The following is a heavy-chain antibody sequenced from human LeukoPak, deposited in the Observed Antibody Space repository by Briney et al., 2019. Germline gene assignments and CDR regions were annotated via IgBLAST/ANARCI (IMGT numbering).Heavy chain of an antibody. D-gene: IGHD4-11*01. V-gene: IGHV1-8*01. Sequence: AASVKVSCKASGYTFTSYDINWVRQATGQGLEWMGWMNPNSGNTGYAQKFQGRVTMTRNTSISTAYMELSSLRSEDTAVYYCASGENFRSTDDVIDYWGQGTLVTVSS. CDR2: MNPNSGNT. CDR1: GYTFTSYD. CDR3: ASGENFRSTDDVIDY. J-gene: IGHJ4*02.